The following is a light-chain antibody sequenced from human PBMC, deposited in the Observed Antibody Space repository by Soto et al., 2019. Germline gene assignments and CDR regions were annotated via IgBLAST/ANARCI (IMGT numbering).Light chain of an antibody. V-gene: IGLV2-23*02. CDR1: SSDVGSYNL. J-gene: IGLJ1*01. Sequence: VLTQPASVSGSPGQSITISCTGNSSDVGSYNLVSWYQQHPGKAPKLMIYEVSKRPSGVSNRFSGSKSGNTASLTISGLQAEDEADYYCCSYAGSSTYYVFGTGTKVTVL. CDR3: CSYAGSSTYYV. CDR2: EVS.